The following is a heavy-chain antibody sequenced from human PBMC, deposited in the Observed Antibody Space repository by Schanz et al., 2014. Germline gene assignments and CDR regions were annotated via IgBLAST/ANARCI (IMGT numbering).Heavy chain of an antibody. CDR2: ISGSGGDT. CDR1: GFTFSSYA. Sequence: EVQLVESGGGLVKPGGSLRLSCVASGFTFSSYAMSWVRQAPGKGLEWVSAISGSGGDTYYADSVKGRFTISRDNSKNTLYLQMNSLRAEDTAVYYCVKDLQRELLRDDHYYGMDVWGQGTTVTVSS. CDR3: VKDLQRELLRDDHYYGMDV. V-gene: IGHV3-23*04. J-gene: IGHJ6*02. D-gene: IGHD1-26*01.